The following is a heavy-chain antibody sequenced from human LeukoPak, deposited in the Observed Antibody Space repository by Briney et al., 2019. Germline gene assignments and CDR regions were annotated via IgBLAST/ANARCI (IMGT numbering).Heavy chain of an antibody. CDR3: ARSLKPAVAPVGV. V-gene: IGHV4-61*01. CDR1: GGSVSRGSSY. CDR2: IYYSGST. D-gene: IGHD6-13*01. J-gene: IGHJ6*04. Sequence: SETLSLTCSVSGGSVSRGSSYWSWIRQPPGKGLEWIGYIYYSGSTNYNPSLKSRVTISVDTAKNQFSLKLSSVTAADTAVYYCARSLKPAVAPVGVWGKGTTVTVSS.